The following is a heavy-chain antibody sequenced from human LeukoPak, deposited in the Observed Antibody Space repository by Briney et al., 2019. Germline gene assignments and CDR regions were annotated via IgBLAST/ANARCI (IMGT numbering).Heavy chain of an antibody. D-gene: IGHD2-2*01. Sequence: SETLSLTXSVSGGSISSGSYYWSCIRQPAGKGLEWIGRIYTSGSTNHNPSLKSRVTISVDTSKNQFSLKLSSVTAADTALYFCARDSVLPSAMGYYYMDVWGKGTTVTVSS. CDR2: IYTSGST. CDR1: GGSISSGSYY. CDR3: ARDSVLPSAMGYYYMDV. J-gene: IGHJ6*03. V-gene: IGHV4-61*02.